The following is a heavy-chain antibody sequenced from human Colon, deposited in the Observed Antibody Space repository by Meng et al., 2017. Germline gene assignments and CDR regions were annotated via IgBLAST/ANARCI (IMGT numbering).Heavy chain of an antibody. CDR1: GYTFTDQW. V-gene: IGHV1-2*06. D-gene: IGHD2-8*01. J-gene: IGHJ4*02. Sequence: GQLVQSGAEVKVPGASVRVSCKASGYTFTDQWIHWVRQAPGQGPEWMGRIHPNYGGTNLARRFQGRVTMSRDTSISTAYLELSRLRPDDTAVYYCVRDFRVTDHWGQGTLVTVSS. CDR3: VRDFRVTDH. CDR2: IHPNYGGT.